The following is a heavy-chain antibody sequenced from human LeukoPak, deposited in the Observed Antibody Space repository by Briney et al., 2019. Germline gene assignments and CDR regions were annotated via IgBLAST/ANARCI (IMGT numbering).Heavy chain of an antibody. CDR3: ARGKYSPAGRLIDY. D-gene: IGHD6-13*01. CDR2: INPNSGGT. CDR1: GYTFTSYG. Sequence: ASVKVSCKASGYTFTSYGINWVRQAPGQGLEWMGWINPNSGGTSYAQKFQGRVTMTWDTSISTVYMELSRLLSDDTAVYYCARGKYSPAGRLIDYWGQGTLVTVSS. J-gene: IGHJ4*02. V-gene: IGHV1-2*02.